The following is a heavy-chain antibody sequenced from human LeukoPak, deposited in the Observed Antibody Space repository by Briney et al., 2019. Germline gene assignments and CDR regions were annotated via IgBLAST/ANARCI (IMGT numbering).Heavy chain of an antibody. CDR3: ARGPYVDAFDI. D-gene: IGHD3-16*01. J-gene: IGHJ3*02. CDR2: INHSGST. CDR1: GGSFSGYY. V-gene: IGHV4-34*01. Sequence: SKTLSLTCAVYGGSFSGYYWSWIRQPPGKGLEWIGEINHSGSTNYNPSLKSRVTISVDTSKNQFSLKLSSVTAADTAVYYCARGPYVDAFDIWGQGTMVTVSS.